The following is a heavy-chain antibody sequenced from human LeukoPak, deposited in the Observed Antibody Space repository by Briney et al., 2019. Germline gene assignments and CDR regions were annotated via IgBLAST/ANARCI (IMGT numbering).Heavy chain of an antibody. V-gene: IGHV3-72*01. CDR2: TRNKANSYTT. CDR3: ARVRVYCSGGSCFSEAFDI. D-gene: IGHD2-15*01. Sequence: PGGSLRLSCAASGFTFSSNGMNWVRQAPGKGLEWVGRTRNKANSYTTEYAASVKGRFTISRDDSKNSLYLQMNSLKIEDTAVYYCARVRVYCSGGSCFSEAFDIWGQGTMVTVSS. CDR1: GFTFSSNG. J-gene: IGHJ3*02.